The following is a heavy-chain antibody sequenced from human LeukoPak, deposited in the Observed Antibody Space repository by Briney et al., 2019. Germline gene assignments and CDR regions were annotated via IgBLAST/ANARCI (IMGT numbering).Heavy chain of an antibody. V-gene: IGHV1-46*01. CDR2: IKISGGSS. Sequence: GASVKVSCKTSGYTFASYHIHWVRQAPGQGLEWMGIIKISGGSSTYAQMFQGRVTMTRDTSTSTAYMELSSLRSEDTAVYYCARAEYSSSPGVKGGQAYYYYYYMDVWGKGTTVTVSS. CDR3: ARAEYSSSPGVKGGQAYYYYYYMDV. D-gene: IGHD6-6*01. CDR1: GYTFASYH. J-gene: IGHJ6*03.